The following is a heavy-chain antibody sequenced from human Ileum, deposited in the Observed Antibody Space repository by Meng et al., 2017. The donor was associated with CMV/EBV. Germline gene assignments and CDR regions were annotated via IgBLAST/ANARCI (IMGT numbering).Heavy chain of an antibody. J-gene: IGHJ5*02. CDR1: GGSLPSYY. V-gene: IGHV4-4*07. Sequence: QFHLQKLGPRLLQPSETLALTCTVTGGSLPSYYWTWIRQPAGKGLEWIGRIHPTGTTDDNPSLRSRVSMSLDKSKNQFSLKLTSVTAADTAVYYCARAAARGVPVDLWGQGTLVTVSS. CDR2: IHPTGTT. CDR3: ARAAARGVPVDL. D-gene: IGHD3-10*01.